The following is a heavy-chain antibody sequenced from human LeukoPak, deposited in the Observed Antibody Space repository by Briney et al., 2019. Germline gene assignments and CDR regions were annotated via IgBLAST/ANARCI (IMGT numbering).Heavy chain of an antibody. CDR2: ISYDGSNK. V-gene: IGHV3-30*03. CDR1: GFTFSSYG. J-gene: IGHJ4*02. CDR3: AHGAMYQLDY. D-gene: IGHD2-2*01. Sequence: GGSLRLSCAAFGFTFSSYGMHWVRQAPGKGLEWVAVISYDGSNKYYADSVKGRFTISRDNSKNTLYLQMNSLRAEDTAVYYCAHGAMYQLDYWGQGTLVTVSS.